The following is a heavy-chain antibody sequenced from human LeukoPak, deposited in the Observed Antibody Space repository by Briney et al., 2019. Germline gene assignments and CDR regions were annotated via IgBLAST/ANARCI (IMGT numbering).Heavy chain of an antibody. V-gene: IGHV4-34*01. CDR1: GGSFSGYS. Sequence: SETLSLTCPVYGGSFSGYSWSWIRQPPGKGLEWIGEINHSGSTYYNPSLKSRVTISVDTSKNQFSLKLSSVTAADTAVYYCATHGWYYYDSSGYYYFPSWGQGTLVTVSS. CDR3: ATHGWYYYDSSGYYYFPS. CDR2: INHSGST. D-gene: IGHD3-22*01. J-gene: IGHJ4*02.